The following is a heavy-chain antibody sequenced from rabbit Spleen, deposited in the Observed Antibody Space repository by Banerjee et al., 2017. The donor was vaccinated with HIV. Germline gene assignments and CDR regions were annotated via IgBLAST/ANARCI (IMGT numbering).Heavy chain of an antibody. CDR3: ARSGYVGWGGDGDLTGNKL. CDR1: GVSFSFNSY. J-gene: IGHJ4*01. Sequence: QSLEESGGDLVKPGASLTLTCTASGVSFSFNSYMCWVRQAPGKGLEWIACIDTGSSGFTYFASWAKGRFTISKTSSTTVTLQMTSLTAADTATYFCARSGYVGWGGDGDLTGNKLWGPGTLVTVS. V-gene: IGHV1S40*01. D-gene: IGHD4-1*01. CDR2: IDTGSSGFT.